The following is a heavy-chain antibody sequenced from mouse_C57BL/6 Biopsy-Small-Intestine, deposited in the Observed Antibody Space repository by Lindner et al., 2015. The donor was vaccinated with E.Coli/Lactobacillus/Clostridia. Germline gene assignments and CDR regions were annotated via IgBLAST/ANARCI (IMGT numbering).Heavy chain of an antibody. D-gene: IGHD2-3*01. Sequence: SVKVSCKASGYNFSSLGISWVRQAPGQGLEWVGWISAYSGITSYARKVQDRVTLSTDSSTDTAYMELRGLTSDDTAVYYCARDPLRWGGNGYYKYGMDVWGQGTTVTVSS. CDR1: GYNFSSLG. CDR3: ARDPLRWGGNGYYKYGMDV. V-gene: IGHV1-7*01. CDR2: ISAYSGIT. J-gene: IGHJ1*01.